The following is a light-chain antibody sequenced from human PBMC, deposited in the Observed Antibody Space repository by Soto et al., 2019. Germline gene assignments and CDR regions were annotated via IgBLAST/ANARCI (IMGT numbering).Light chain of an antibody. CDR2: EVN. CDR3: CSYTSSSTYV. Sequence: QSALTQPPSVSGSPGQSVTISCTGTSSDVGGYNRVSWYQHPPGTTPKLIIYEVNNRPSGVPERFSGSKSGNTASLTISGLQAEDEADYYCCSYTSSSTYVFGAGTKLTVL. V-gene: IGLV2-18*02. J-gene: IGLJ1*01. CDR1: SSDVGGYNR.